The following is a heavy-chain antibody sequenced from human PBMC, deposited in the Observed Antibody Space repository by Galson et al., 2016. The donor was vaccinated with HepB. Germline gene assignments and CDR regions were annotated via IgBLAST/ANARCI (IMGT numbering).Heavy chain of an antibody. CDR3: AKDYVGGSYLLTQFDY. CDR2: LRGNLSHT. V-gene: IGHV3-23*01. Sequence: SLRLSCAASGFTFSRYAMTLVRQAPGKRLEWVSGLRGNLSHTYYAHYVKGRFTISRDNSKNTLYLPMNGLRVEDTAVYYCAKDYVGGSYLLTQFDYWGQGTLVTVSS. D-gene: IGHD3-16*02. CDR1: GFTFSRYA. J-gene: IGHJ4*02.